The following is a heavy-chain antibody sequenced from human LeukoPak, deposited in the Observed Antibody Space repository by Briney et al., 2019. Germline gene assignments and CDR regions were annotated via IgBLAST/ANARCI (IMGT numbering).Heavy chain of an antibody. CDR3: ARVGYSSGWGKYYYYYGMDV. CDR2: IIPIFGTA. D-gene: IGHD6-19*01. Sequence: ASVKVSCKASGGTFSSYAISWVRQAPGQGLEWMGGIIPIFGTANYAQEFQGRVTITADKSTSTAYMELSSLRSEDTAVYYCARVGYSSGWGKYYYYYGMDVWGKGTTVTVSS. CDR1: GGTFSSYA. J-gene: IGHJ6*04. V-gene: IGHV1-69*06.